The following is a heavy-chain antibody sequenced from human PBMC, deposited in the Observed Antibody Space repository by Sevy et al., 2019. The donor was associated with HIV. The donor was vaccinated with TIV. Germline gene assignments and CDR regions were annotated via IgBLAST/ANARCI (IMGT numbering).Heavy chain of an antibody. J-gene: IGHJ6*02. Sequence: SETLSLTCTVSGGSISSSSYYWGWIRQPPGKGLEWIGSIYYSGSTYYNPSLKSRVTISVDTSKNQFSLKLSFVTAADTAVYYCASTRYYYDISGYYYYYYGMDVWGQGTTVTVSS. V-gene: IGHV4-39*01. CDR3: ASTRYYYDISGYYYYYYGMDV. CDR1: GGSISSSSYY. D-gene: IGHD3-22*01. CDR2: IYYSGST.